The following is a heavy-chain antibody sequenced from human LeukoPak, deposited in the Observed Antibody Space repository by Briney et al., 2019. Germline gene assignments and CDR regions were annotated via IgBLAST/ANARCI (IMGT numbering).Heavy chain of an antibody. CDR2: IRSKTNDYAT. D-gene: IGHD1-26*01. Sequence: GGSLRLSCAASGFTFSDSALDWVRQASGKGLEWVGRIRSKTNDYATAYAASVKGRFTISRDDSKSTAYLQMNSLKIEDTAIYFCTRYGKATEAFDIWGQGTMVTVSP. CDR1: GFTFSDSA. J-gene: IGHJ3*02. CDR3: TRYGKATEAFDI. V-gene: IGHV3-73*01.